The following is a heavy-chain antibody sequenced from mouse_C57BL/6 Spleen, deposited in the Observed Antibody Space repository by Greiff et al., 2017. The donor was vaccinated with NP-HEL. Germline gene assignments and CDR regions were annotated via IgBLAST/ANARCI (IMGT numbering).Heavy chain of an antibody. J-gene: IGHJ3*01. D-gene: IGHD2-3*01. V-gene: IGHV2-2*01. Sequence: VKLMESGPGLVQPSQSLSITCTVSGFSLTSYGVHWVRQSPGKGLEWLGVIWSGGSTDYNAAFISRLSISKDNSKSQVFFKMNSLQADDTAIYYCARGLYDGYYLFAYWGQGTLVTVSA. CDR2: IWSGGST. CDR1: GFSLTSYG. CDR3: ARGLYDGYYLFAY.